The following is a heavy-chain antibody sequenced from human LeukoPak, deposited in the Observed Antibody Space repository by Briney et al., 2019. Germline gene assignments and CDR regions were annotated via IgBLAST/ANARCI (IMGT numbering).Heavy chain of an antibody. CDR1: GGSISSSSYY. CDR2: IYYSGST. Sequence: SETLSLTCTVSGGSISSSSYYWGWIRQPPGKGLEWIGSIYYSGSTYYNPSLKSRVTISVDTSKNQFSLTLSSVTAADTAVYYCARRDSSYGDTDFDYWGQGTLVTVSS. D-gene: IGHD4-17*01. J-gene: IGHJ4*02. V-gene: IGHV4-39*01. CDR3: ARRDSSYGDTDFDY.